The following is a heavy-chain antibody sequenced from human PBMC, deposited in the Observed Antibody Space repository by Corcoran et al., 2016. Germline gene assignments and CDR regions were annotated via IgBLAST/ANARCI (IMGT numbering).Heavy chain of an antibody. Sequence: QVQLVESGGGVVQPGRSLRLSCAASGFTFSSYGMHWVRQAPGKGLEWVAVIWYDGSNKYYADSVKGRFTISRDNSKNTLYLQMNSLRAEDTAVYYCARDEGYCSSTSCYFYYYYGMDVWGQGTTVTVSS. CDR2: IWYDGSNK. J-gene: IGHJ6*02. V-gene: IGHV3-33*01. CDR3: ARDEGYCSSTSCYFYYYYGMDV. D-gene: IGHD2-2*01. CDR1: GFTFSSYG.